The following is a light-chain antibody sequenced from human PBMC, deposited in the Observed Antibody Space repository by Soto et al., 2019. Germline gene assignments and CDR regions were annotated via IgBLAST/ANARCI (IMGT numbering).Light chain of an antibody. CDR2: GSS. Sequence: EVVLTQSPGTLSLSPGESATLPCRASQSVSNNYFAWYQQKPGQAPRLLIFGSSDRATGIPDRFSGSGSGTDFTLTISRLEPEDFAVYYCQQYGSSPPYTFGQGTKLEIK. CDR3: QQYGSSPPYT. CDR1: QSVSNNY. J-gene: IGKJ2*01. V-gene: IGKV3-20*01.